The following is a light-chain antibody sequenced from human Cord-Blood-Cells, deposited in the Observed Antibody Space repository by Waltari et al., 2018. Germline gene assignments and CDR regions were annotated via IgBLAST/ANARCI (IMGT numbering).Light chain of an antibody. CDR3: QQDNSYSLT. J-gene: IGKJ1*01. V-gene: IGKV1-5*03. Sequence: DIQMTQSPSTLSASVGDRLPLTGRASQSISSWLAWYQQKRGKAPKLLIYKASSLESGVPSRFSGSGSGTEFTLTISSLQPDYFATYYYQQDNSYSLTFGQGTKVEIK. CDR2: KAS. CDR1: QSISSW.